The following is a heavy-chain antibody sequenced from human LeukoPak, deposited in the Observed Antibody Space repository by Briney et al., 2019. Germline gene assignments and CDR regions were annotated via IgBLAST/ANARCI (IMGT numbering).Heavy chain of an antibody. D-gene: IGHD3-16*01. Sequence: GGSLRLSCAASGFTFSSHSMNWVRQAPGKGLEWVSSISSSRSYIYYADSVKGRFAISGDNAKNSLYLQMNSLRAEDTAVYYCARDLQGGDYYDYWGQGTLVTVSS. J-gene: IGHJ4*02. CDR1: GFTFSSHS. CDR3: ARDLQGGDYYDY. V-gene: IGHV3-21*01. CDR2: ISSSRSYI.